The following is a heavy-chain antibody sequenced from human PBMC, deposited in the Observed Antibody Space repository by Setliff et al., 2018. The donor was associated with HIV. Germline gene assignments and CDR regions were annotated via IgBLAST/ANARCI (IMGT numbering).Heavy chain of an antibody. V-gene: IGHV4-34*01. CDR3: ARINIVRTDHYYYMDV. J-gene: IGHJ6*03. CDR1: DGSRSGIH. CDR2: INFGGGT. Sequence: SETLSLTCAVFDGSRSGIHWSWIRQPPGKGLEWIAEINFGGGTNHNPSLKSRVTISVDTSKSHVSLMLSSVTAADTAVYYCARINIVRTDHYYYMDVWGKGTTVTVSS. D-gene: IGHD5-12*01.